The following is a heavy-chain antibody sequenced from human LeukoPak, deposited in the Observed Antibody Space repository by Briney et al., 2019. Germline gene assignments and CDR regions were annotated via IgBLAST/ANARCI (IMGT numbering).Heavy chain of an antibody. J-gene: IGHJ4*02. D-gene: IGHD4-17*01. CDR2: ITSSGNTI. V-gene: IGHV3-48*03. CDR3: ARLTTMTTTGGPFDY. CDR1: GFIFSSYE. Sequence: GGSLRLSCAASGFIFSSYEMNWVRQAPGKGLEWVSYITSSGNTIYYADSVKGRFTISRDNAKNPLYLQMNSLRAEDTAVYYCARLTTMTTTGGPFDYWGQGTLVTVSS.